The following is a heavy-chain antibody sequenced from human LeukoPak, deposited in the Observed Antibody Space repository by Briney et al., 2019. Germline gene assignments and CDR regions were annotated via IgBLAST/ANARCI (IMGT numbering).Heavy chain of an antibody. CDR3: ARGRVITTDDAFDI. CDR2: ISGSGGTT. J-gene: IGHJ3*02. Sequence: GGSLRLSCAASGFTFSSYAMSWVRQAPWKGLEWVSAISGSGGTTYYADFVKGRFTISRDNAKNTLYLQMNSLRAEDTAVYYCARGRVITTDDAFDIWGQGTMVTVSS. CDR1: GFTFSSYA. V-gene: IGHV3-23*01. D-gene: IGHD3-22*01.